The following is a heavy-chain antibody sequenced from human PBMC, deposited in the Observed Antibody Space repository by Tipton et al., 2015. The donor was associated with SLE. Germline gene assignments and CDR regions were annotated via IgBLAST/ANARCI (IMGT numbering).Heavy chain of an antibody. D-gene: IGHD1-26*01. V-gene: IGHV4-59*11. Sequence: TLSLTCTVSGGSISSHYWSWIRQPPGKGLEWIGYIYYSGSTNYNPSLKSRVTISVDTSKNQFSLKLSSVTAADTAVYYCARDRVVGATHYFDYWGQGTLVTVSS. CDR3: ARDRVVGATHYFDY. CDR2: IYYSGST. J-gene: IGHJ4*02. CDR1: GGSISSHY.